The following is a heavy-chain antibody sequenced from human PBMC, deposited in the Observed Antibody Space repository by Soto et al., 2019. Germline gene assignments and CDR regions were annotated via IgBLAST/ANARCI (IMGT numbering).Heavy chain of an antibody. V-gene: IGHV3-30*18. J-gene: IGHJ4*02. CDR2: ISYDGSNK. CDR1: GFTFSSYG. D-gene: IGHD6-19*01. CDR3: AKDLQWMVLDY. Sequence: GGFLRLSCAASGFTFSSYGMHWVRQAPGKGLEWVAVISYDGSNKYYSDSVKGRFTISRDNSKNTLYLQMNSLRAEDTAVYYWAKDLQWMVLDYWGQGTLVTVSS.